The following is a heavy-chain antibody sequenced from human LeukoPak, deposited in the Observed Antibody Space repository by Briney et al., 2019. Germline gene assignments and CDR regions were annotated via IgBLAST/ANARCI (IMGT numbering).Heavy chain of an antibody. Sequence: GGSLRLSCAASGFTFDDYAMHWVRQAPGKGLEWVSLISGDGGSTYYADSVKGRFTISRDNSKNSLHLQMNSLRTEDTALYHCAKGIAAAGYFDYWGQGTLVTVSS. CDR1: GFTFDDYA. CDR2: ISGDGGST. D-gene: IGHD6-13*01. J-gene: IGHJ4*02. CDR3: AKGIAAAGYFDY. V-gene: IGHV3-43*02.